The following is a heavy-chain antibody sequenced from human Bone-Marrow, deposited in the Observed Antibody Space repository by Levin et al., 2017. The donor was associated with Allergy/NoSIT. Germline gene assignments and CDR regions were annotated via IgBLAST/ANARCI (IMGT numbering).Heavy chain of an antibody. V-gene: IGHV3-74*01. J-gene: IGHJ4*02. CDR1: GFNLSPYW. CDR3: AKSLTGKDDS. Sequence: GGSLRLSCAASGFNLSPYWIHWVRQGPGKGLVWVSRINPDGSRTNYADSVKGRFTISRDNAKNTLSLQMNSLSAEDTAVYDCAKSLTGKDDSWGQGTLVTVSS. D-gene: IGHD1-20*01. CDR2: INPDGSRT.